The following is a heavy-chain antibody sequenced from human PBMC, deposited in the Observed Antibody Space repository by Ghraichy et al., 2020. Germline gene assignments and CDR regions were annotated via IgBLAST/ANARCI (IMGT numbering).Heavy chain of an antibody. V-gene: IGHV4-39*07. CDR2: IYYSGST. Sequence: SETLSLTCTVSGGSISSSSYYWGWIRQPPGKGLEWIGSIYYSGSTYYNPSLKSRVTISVDTSKNQFSLKLSSVTAADTAVYYCARGGLSIAARPVFPVPHPVDYWGQGTLVTVSS. D-gene: IGHD6-6*01. J-gene: IGHJ4*02. CDR1: GGSISSSSYY. CDR3: ARGGLSIAARPVFPVPHPVDY.